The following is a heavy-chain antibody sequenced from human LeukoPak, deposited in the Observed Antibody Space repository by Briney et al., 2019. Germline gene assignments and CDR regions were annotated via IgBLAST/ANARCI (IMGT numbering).Heavy chain of an antibody. CDR1: GYTFTGYY. D-gene: IGHD3-3*01. CDR2: LNPNTGGT. Sequence: GASVKVSCKAFGYTFTGYYMYWVRQAPGQGLEWMGFLNPNTGGTSYAQKFQARVTMTRDTSISTAYMELSGLRSDDTAVYYCARRYDFWSGYPTAFDYWGQGTLVTVSS. V-gene: IGHV1-2*02. CDR3: ARRYDFWSGYPTAFDY. J-gene: IGHJ4*02.